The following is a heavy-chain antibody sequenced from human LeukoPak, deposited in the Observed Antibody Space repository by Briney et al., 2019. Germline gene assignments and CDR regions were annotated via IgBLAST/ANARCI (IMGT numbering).Heavy chain of an antibody. D-gene: IGHD3-22*01. J-gene: IGHJ4*02. CDR1: GDSISSNYW. Sequence: PSETLSLTCAVSGDSISSNYWWTWVRQPPGKGLEWIGEIHHSESTYFNPSLKSRVTISVDKSKNHFSLSLTSVIAADTAVYYCARGIPGYFGTSGYYYEYWGQGTLVTVSS. CDR3: ARGIPGYFGTSGYYYEY. CDR2: IHHSEST. V-gene: IGHV4-4*02.